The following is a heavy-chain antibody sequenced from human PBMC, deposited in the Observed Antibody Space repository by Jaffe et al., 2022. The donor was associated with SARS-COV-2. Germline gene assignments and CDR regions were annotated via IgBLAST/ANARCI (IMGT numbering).Heavy chain of an antibody. V-gene: IGHV3-7*03. D-gene: IGHD3-3*01. CDR3: AKYDIWSGFAFDC. J-gene: IGHJ4*02. CDR2: IKHDGSEN. CDR1: GFTFSRIW. Sequence: EAHLVESGGGLVQPGASLRLSCAASGFTFSRIWMSWLRQVPGKGLEWVANIKHDGSENHYADSVKGRFTISRDNAKNSLYLQMDSLRADDTAVYYCAKYDIWSGFAFDCWGQGTLVTVSS.